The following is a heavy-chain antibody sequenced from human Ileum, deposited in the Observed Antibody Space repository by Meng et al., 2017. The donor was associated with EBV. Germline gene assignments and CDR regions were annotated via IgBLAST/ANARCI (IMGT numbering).Heavy chain of an antibody. CDR2: IRRRGSP. J-gene: IGHJ4*02. CDR1: CGPLGRVVRA. D-gene: IGHD4-23*01. CDR3: ARAHPVVYFFDY. Sequence: VLCGPLGRVVRAWSVVPRPPAQGLEVIGDIRRRGSPYYNPSLKSRVTISVDRSRNQFSLKLSSVTAADTAVYYCARAHPVVYFFDYWGQGTLVTVSS. V-gene: IGHV4-30-2*01.